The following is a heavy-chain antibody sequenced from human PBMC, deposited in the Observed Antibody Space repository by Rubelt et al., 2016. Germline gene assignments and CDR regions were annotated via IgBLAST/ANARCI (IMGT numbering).Heavy chain of an antibody. CDR2: IGGSGGST. CDR1: GFTFSSYA. D-gene: IGHD4-17*01. V-gene: IGHV3-23*01. CDR3: AKVPIRTVTSTFDY. J-gene: IGHJ4*02. Sequence: EVQLLESGGGLVQPGGSLRLSCAASGFTFSSYAMSWVRQAPGKGLEWVSAIGGSGGSTYYADSVKGRFTISRDNSKNTLYLQMNSLRAEDTAVYYWAKVPIRTVTSTFDYWGQGTLVTVSS.